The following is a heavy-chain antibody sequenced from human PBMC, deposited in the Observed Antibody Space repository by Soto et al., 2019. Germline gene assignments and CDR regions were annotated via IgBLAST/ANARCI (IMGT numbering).Heavy chain of an antibody. Sequence: GGSLRLSCAASGFTFSSYAMSWVRQAPGKGLEWVSAISGSGGSTYYADSVKGRFTISRDNSKNTLYLQMNSLRAEDTAVYYCAKKFEYYGSGSYLTNDYWGQGTLVTVSS. D-gene: IGHD3-10*01. V-gene: IGHV3-23*01. J-gene: IGHJ4*02. CDR1: GFTFSSYA. CDR2: ISGSGGST. CDR3: AKKFEYYGSGSYLTNDY.